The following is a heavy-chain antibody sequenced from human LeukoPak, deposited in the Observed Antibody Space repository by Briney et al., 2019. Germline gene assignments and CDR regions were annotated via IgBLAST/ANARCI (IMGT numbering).Heavy chain of an antibody. J-gene: IGHJ5*02. CDR3: ARGGPLATVKDWFDP. Sequence: SETLSLTCTVSGGSISSGDYYWSWIRQPPGKGLEWIGYIYYSGSTYYNPSLKSRVTISVDTSKNQFSLKLSSVTAADTAVYYCARGGPLATVKDWFDPWGQGTLVTVSS. D-gene: IGHD4-17*01. V-gene: IGHV4-30-4*01. CDR2: IYYSGST. CDR1: GGSISSGDYY.